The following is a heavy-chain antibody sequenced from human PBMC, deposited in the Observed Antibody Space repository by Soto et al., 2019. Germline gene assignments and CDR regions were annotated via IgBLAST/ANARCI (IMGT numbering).Heavy chain of an antibody. D-gene: IGHD4-4*01. CDR3: ARPPWRNDYNWGYFDL. CDR1: GFTFSSYA. Sequence: QVQLVESGGGVVQPGRSLRLSCAASGFTFSSYAMHWVRQAPGKGLEWVAVISYDGSNKYYADSVKGRFTISIDTSKNTRYLPMNSLKTADTAVYSCARPPWRNDYNWGYFDLWRRSTLVTVSS. CDR2: ISYDGSNK. J-gene: IGHJ2*01. V-gene: IGHV3-30-3*01.